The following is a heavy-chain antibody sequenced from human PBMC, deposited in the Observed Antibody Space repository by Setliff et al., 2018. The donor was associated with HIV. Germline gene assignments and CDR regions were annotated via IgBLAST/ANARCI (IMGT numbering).Heavy chain of an antibody. Sequence: PSETLSLTCAVFGGSFSGHYWSWIRQPPGKGLEYIGEINHSGNTNYNPSLKSRVIISVDTSKNHVFLKLTSVTAADTAVYYCARGALPLTMTKLLSFFDTWGQGTLVTVSS. D-gene: IGHD3-3*01. CDR2: INHSGNT. CDR3: ARGALPLTMTKLLSFFDT. CDR1: GGSFSGHY. V-gene: IGHV4-34*01. J-gene: IGHJ4*02.